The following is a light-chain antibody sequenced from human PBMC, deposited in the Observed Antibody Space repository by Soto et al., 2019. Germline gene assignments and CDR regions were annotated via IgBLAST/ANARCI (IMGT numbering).Light chain of an antibody. CDR3: QQYNNWPLYS. Sequence: EVVMTQSPATLSVSPGERATLSCRASQSVSINVAWYQQNPGQAPRLLIYDASTRATDIPARFSGSGSGTEFPLTISSLQSEDFAVYYCQQYNNWPLYSFGQGTKLEIK. CDR1: QSVSIN. V-gene: IGKV3-15*01. CDR2: DAS. J-gene: IGKJ2*03.